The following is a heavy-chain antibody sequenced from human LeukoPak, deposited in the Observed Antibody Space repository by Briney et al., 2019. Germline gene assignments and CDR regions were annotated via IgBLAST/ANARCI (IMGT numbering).Heavy chain of an antibody. Sequence: PGGSLRLSCAASGFTFSNYWMHWVRQAPGKGLVYVSRINSDGSSANYADSVQGRFTISRDNAKNTLYLEMNSLRADDTAVYYCAKDLQLAPWDYWGQGTLVTVSS. J-gene: IGHJ4*02. CDR3: AKDLQLAPWDY. V-gene: IGHV3-74*01. CDR1: GFTFSNYW. D-gene: IGHD6-13*01. CDR2: INSDGSSA.